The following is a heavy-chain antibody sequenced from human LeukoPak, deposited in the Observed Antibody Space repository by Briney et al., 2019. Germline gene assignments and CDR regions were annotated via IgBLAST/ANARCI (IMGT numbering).Heavy chain of an antibody. V-gene: IGHV4-59*10. J-gene: IGHJ4*02. D-gene: IGHD1-1*01. CDR1: GASINVYY. CDR3: ARTYSENWSEYYFDY. Sequence: SETLSLTCDVSGASINVYYWSWVRQPAGKGLEWIGRIYASGSTNYNPSLKDRVTMSVDTSKNQFSLKLRSATAADTAVYYCARTYSENWSEYYFDYWGQGSLVTVSS. CDR2: IYASGST.